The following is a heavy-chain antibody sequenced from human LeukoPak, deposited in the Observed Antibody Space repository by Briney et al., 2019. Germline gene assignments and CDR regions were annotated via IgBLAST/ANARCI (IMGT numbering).Heavy chain of an antibody. V-gene: IGHV1-69*13. D-gene: IGHD6-6*01. CDR2: IIPIFGTA. CDR3: ARTSLIAAPLYYYYGMDV. CDR1: GYTFTSYG. Sequence: GASVKVSCKASGYTFTSYGITWVRQAPGQGLEWMGGIIPIFGTANYAQKFQGRVTITADESTSTAYMELSSLRSEDTAVYYCARTSLIAAPLYYYYGMDVWGQGTTVTVSS. J-gene: IGHJ6*02.